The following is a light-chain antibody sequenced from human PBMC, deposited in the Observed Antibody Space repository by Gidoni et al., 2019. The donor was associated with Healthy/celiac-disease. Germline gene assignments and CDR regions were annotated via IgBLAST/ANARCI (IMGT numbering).Light chain of an antibody. J-gene: IGLJ2*01. V-gene: IGLV1-44*01. CDR3: AAWDDSLNVV. Sequence: QSVLPQPPSASGPPGQRVTISCSGSSSNIGSNTVNWYQQLPGTAPKLLIYSNKQRPSGVPDRFSGSKSGTSASLAISGLQSEDEADYYCAAWDDSLNVVFGGGTKLTVL. CDR1: SSNIGSNT. CDR2: SNK.